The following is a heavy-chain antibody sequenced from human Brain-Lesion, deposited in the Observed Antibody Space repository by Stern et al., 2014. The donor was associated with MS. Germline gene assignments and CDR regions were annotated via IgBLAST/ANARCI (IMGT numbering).Heavy chain of an antibody. J-gene: IGHJ4*02. CDR2: IHYSGGT. D-gene: IGHD4-17*01. CDR3: ARVPDYGDAFFDY. CDR1: GGSISSGDNY. Sequence: QVQLVQSGPGLVKPSQTLSLTCTVSGGSISSGDNYWSWIPQPPAKGPEWIGYIHYSGGTYFNPSLKSRATISADTSKNQFSLKLNSMTAADTAVYYCARVPDYGDAFFDYWGQGILVTVSS. V-gene: IGHV4-30-4*01.